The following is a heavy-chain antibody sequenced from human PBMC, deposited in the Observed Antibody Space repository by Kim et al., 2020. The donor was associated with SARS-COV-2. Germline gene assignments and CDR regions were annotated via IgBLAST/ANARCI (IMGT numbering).Heavy chain of an antibody. CDR2: IYYSGST. CDR1: GGSVSSGSYY. J-gene: IGHJ3*02. D-gene: IGHD1-26*01. CDR3: ARTTHADPGAFDI. Sequence: SETLSLTCTVSGGSVSSGSYYWSWIRQPPGKGLEWIGYIYYSGSTNYNPSLKSRVTISVDTSKNQFSLKLSSVTAADTAVYYCARTTHADPGAFDIWGQGKMVTVSS. V-gene: IGHV4-61*01.